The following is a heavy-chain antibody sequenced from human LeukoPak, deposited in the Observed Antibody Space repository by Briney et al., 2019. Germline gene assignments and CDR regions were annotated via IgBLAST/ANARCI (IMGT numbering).Heavy chain of an antibody. CDR1: GFTFSSYW. CDR2: ISSSSSTI. J-gene: IGHJ4*02. Sequence: PGGSLRLSCAASGFTFSSYWMNWVRQAPGKGLEWVSYISSSSSTIYYADSVKGRFTISRDNAKNSLYLQMSSLRAEDTAVYYCAKAETVASIRPFDYWGQGTLVTVSS. V-gene: IGHV3-48*04. CDR3: AKAETVASIRPFDY. D-gene: IGHD6-19*01.